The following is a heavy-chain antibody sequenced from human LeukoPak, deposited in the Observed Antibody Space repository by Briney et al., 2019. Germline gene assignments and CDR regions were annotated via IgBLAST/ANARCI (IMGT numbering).Heavy chain of an antibody. Sequence: SETLSLTCTVSSGSISSSTYYWGWIRQPPGKGLEWIGTIYYTGSTYYNPSLKSRVTISVDTSKNQFSLKLSSVTAADTAVYYCARERGAPYSSSWYGFDPWGQGTLVTVSS. CDR2: IYYTGST. J-gene: IGHJ5*02. V-gene: IGHV4-39*07. CDR3: ARERGAPYSSSWYGFDP. D-gene: IGHD6-13*01. CDR1: SGSISSSTYY.